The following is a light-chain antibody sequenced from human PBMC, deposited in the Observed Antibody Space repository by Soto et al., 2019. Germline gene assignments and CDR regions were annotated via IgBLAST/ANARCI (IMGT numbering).Light chain of an antibody. J-gene: IGLJ2*01. V-gene: IGLV1-51*01. CDR3: GTWDSSLSARV. CDR2: DNN. Sequence: QSVLTQPPSVSVAPGQKVTISCSGSSSNIGNNYVSWYQQLPGTAPKLLIYDNNKRPSGIPDRFSGSKSGTSATLGITGLQIGDEADYYCGTWDSSLSARVFGGGTKLTVL. CDR1: SSNIGNNY.